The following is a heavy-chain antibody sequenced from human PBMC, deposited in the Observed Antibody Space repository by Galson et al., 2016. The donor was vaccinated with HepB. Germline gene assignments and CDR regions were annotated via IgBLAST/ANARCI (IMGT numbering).Heavy chain of an antibody. J-gene: IGHJ4*02. V-gene: IGHV3-7*03. D-gene: IGHD3-10*01. CDR1: GFTFSNYW. CDR2: IKPDGSER. Sequence: SLRLSCAVSGFTFSNYWMTWVRQAPGKGPEWVASIKPDGSERYFVDSVKGRFTISRDDAKNSLYLEMNTLRADDTAVYYCTKGGSATSNYWFYWGQGTLVTVSS. CDR3: TKGGSATSNYWFY.